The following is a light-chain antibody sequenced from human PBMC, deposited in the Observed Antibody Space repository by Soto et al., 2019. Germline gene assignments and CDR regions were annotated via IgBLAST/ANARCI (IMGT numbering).Light chain of an antibody. CDR2: DVS. J-gene: IGLJ1*01. CDR3: SSFTTSSTLV. CDR1: SSDVGSFDS. Sequence: QSAPTQPASVSGSPGQPITISCTGTSSDVGSFDSVAWYQHNPGKAPKLMIYDVSNRPSGVSSRFSGSKSGNTASLSISGLQTEDEANYYCSSFTTSSTLVFGTGTKVTVL. V-gene: IGLV2-14*01.